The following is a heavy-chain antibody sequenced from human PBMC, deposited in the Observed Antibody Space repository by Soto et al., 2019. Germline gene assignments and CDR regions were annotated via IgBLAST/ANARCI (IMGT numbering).Heavy chain of an antibody. Sequence: PSETLSLTCTVSGGSISSSSYYWGWIRQPPGKGLEWIGSIYYSGSTYYNPSLKSRVTISVDTSKNQFSLKLSSVTAADTAVYYCARVFFEWLFRLGSPVYNWFDPWGQGTLVTVSS. CDR3: ARVFFEWLFRLGSPVYNWFDP. D-gene: IGHD3-9*01. CDR1: GGSISSSSYY. CDR2: IYYSGST. V-gene: IGHV4-39*01. J-gene: IGHJ5*02.